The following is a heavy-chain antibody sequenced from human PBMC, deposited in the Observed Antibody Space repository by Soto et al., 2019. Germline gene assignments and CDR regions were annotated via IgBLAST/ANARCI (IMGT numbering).Heavy chain of an antibody. J-gene: IGHJ4*02. V-gene: IGHV4-30-4*01. CDR1: GGSISSGDYY. CDR2: IYYSGST. D-gene: IGHD3-22*01. Sequence: TLSLTCTVSGGSISSGDYYWSWIRQPPGKGLEWIGYIYYSGSTYYNPSLKNQVNISVDTSKNQFSLKLSSVTAADTAVYNCARGPYYDSSGYRFDYWGQGTLVTVSS. CDR3: ARGPYYDSSGYRFDY.